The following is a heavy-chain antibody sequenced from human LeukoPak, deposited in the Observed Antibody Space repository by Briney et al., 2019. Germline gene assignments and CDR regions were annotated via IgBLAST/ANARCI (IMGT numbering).Heavy chain of an antibody. V-gene: IGHV1-2*02. CDR3: AREYYYDSSGYRIYYYGMDV. CDR1: GYTFTGYY. Sequence: ASVKVSCKASGYTFTGYYMHWVRQAPGQGLEWMGWINPNSGGTNYAQKFQGRVTMTTDTSTSTAYMELRSLRSDDTAVYYCAREYYYDSSGYRIYYYGMDVWGQGTTVTVS. D-gene: IGHD3-22*01. CDR2: INPNSGGT. J-gene: IGHJ6*02.